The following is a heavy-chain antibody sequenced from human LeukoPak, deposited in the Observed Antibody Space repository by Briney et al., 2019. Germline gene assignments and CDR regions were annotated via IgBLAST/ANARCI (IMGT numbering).Heavy chain of an antibody. D-gene: IGHD6-6*01. J-gene: IGHJ4*02. V-gene: IGHV4-38-2*02. CDR2: IYHSGST. CDR3: ARWYSSSSGLPN. Sequence: SETLSLTCTVSGYSISSGYYWGWIRPPPGKGLEWIGSIYHSGSTYYNPSLKSRVTISVDTSKNQFSLKLSSVTAADTAVYYCARWYSSSSGLPNWGQGTLVTVSS. CDR1: GYSISSGYY.